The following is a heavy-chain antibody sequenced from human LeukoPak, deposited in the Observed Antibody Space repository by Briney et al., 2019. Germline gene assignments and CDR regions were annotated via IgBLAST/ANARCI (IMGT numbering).Heavy chain of an antibody. CDR1: GGSISSGDYY. J-gene: IGHJ6*03. D-gene: IGHD3-3*01. CDR2: IYYGGST. CDR3: ARGLAIFGWSPYYYYYMDV. Sequence: SETLSLTCTVSGGSISSGDYYWSWIRQPPGKGLEWIGYIYYGGSTNYNPSLKSRVTISVDTSKNQFSLKLSSVTAADTAVYYCARGLAIFGWSPYYYYYMDVWGKGTTVTVSS. V-gene: IGHV4-61*08.